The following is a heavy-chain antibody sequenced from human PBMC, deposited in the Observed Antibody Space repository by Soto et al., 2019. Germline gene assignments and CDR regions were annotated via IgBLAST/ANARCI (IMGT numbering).Heavy chain of an antibody. D-gene: IGHD6-25*01. CDR2: MNPNTGNT. CDR1: GYTFSTYD. Sequence: QEQLVQSGSEVKKPGASVKVSCKTSGYTFSTYDINWLRQAPGQGLEWMGWMNPNTGNTGYAQKFRGRVTLTRNTSISTAYMELMSLKTEDTAVYFCARRKERSGPNYFDYWGQGTLVTVSS. V-gene: IGHV1-8*01. CDR3: ARRKERSGPNYFDY. J-gene: IGHJ4*02.